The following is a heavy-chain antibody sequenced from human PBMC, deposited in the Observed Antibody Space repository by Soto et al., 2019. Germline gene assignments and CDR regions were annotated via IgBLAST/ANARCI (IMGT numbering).Heavy chain of an antibody. D-gene: IGHD6-13*01. Sequence: QVQLVESGGGVVQPGRSLRLSCAASGFTFSSYGMHWVRQAPGKGLEWVAVIWYDGSNKYYADSVKGRFTISRDNSKSTMYLQTNILRADDTAGYYCARDDAYSSSWLYGLDVWCQGTTVTVSS. CDR3: ARDDAYSSSWLYGLDV. CDR2: IWYDGSNK. V-gene: IGHV3-33*01. J-gene: IGHJ6*02. CDR1: GFTFSSYG.